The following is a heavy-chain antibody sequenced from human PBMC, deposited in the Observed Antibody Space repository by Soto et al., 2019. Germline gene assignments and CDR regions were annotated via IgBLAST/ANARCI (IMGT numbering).Heavy chain of an antibody. CDR1: GFTFSSYA. D-gene: IGHD5-12*01. J-gene: IGHJ4*02. V-gene: IGHV3-30-3*01. Sequence: GGSLRLSCAASGFTFSSYAMHWVRQAPGKGLEWVAVISYDGSNKYYADSVKGRFTISRDNSKNTLYLQMNSLRAEDTAVYYCARDTHGYNPYYFDYWGQGTLVTVSS. CDR3: ARDTHGYNPYYFDY. CDR2: ISYDGSNK.